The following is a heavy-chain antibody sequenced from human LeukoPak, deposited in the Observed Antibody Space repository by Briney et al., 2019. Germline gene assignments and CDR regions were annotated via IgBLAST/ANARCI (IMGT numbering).Heavy chain of an antibody. CDR1: GGSISSYY. J-gene: IGHJ6*02. D-gene: IGHD6-13*01. V-gene: IGHV4-59*01. Sequence: SETLSLTCTVSGGSISSYYWSWIRQPPGKGLEWIGYIYYSGSTNYNPSLKSRVTISVDTSKNQFSLKLSSVTAADTAVYYCARDKIAPRGSSSWYEDHSSRYYYYYGMDVWGQGTTVTVSS. CDR3: ARDKIAPRGSSSWYEDHSSRYYYYYGMDV. CDR2: IYYSGST.